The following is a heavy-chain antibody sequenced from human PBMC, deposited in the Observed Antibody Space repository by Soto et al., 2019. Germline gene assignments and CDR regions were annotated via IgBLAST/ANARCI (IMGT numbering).Heavy chain of an antibody. CDR1: GYTFTSYA. Sequence: ASVKVSCKASGYTFTSYAMHWVRQAPGQRLEWMGWINAGNGNTKYSQKFQGRVTITRDTSASTAYMELSSLRSEDTAVYYCARGPLTYYYGSGRAYYMDVWGKGTTVTVSS. J-gene: IGHJ6*03. CDR2: INAGNGNT. V-gene: IGHV1-3*01. D-gene: IGHD3-10*01. CDR3: ARGPLTYYYGSGRAYYMDV.